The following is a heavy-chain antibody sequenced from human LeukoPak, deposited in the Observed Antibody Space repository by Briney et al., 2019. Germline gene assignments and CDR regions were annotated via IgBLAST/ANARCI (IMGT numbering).Heavy chain of an antibody. J-gene: IGHJ5*02. V-gene: IGHV4-39*01. CDR2: FTYSGNI. CDR1: GASINSGTYY. D-gene: IGHD3-10*01. CDR3: ARRSYGVPFDP. Sequence: PSETLSLTCTVSGASINSGTYYWGWVRQPPGKGLEWIGTFTYSGNIYYNPSLKSRVTISVDMSKNQFSLELTSVTAADTAVYYCARRSYGVPFDPWGQGILVTVSS.